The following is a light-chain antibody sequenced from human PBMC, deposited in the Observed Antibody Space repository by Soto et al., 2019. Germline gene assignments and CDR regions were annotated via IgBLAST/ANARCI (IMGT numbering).Light chain of an antibody. Sequence: DIQMTQSPSSVSASVGDRVTITCRASQDIAAYLAWYQHKPGRAPELLIHAASSLQSGVPSRFSGSGSGTDFTLTINSLQPEDFATYYCQQAYSFPITFGQRARLEI. J-gene: IGKJ5*01. CDR1: QDIAAY. CDR3: QQAYSFPIT. V-gene: IGKV1D-12*01. CDR2: AAS.